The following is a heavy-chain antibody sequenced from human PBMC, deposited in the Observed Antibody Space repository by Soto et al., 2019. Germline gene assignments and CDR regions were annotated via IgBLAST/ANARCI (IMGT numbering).Heavy chain of an antibody. CDR1: GFTFSSYA. CDR3: ATGCRYCSTSNSLY. CDR2: ISTGDSPI. J-gene: IGHJ4*02. D-gene: IGHD2-2*01. V-gene: IGHV3-48*01. Sequence: EVQLVESGGGLVQPGGSLRLSCAASGFTFSSYAMNWVRQAPGKGLEWVSYISTGDSPIYYADSVKGRFTISRDNAKNSLYLQMRSLRAEDTAVYYCATGCRYCSTSNSLYWGQGTRVTVSS.